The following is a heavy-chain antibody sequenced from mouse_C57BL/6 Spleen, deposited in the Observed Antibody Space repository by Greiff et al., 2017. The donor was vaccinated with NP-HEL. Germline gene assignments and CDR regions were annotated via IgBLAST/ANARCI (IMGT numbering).Heavy chain of an antibody. D-gene: IGHD1-1*01. CDR3: ARGVGYYFDY. CDR2: ISSGSSTI. Sequence: EVKVVESGGGLVKPGGSLKLSCAASGFTFSDYGMHWVRQAPEKGLEWVAYISSGSSTIYYADTVKGRFTISRDNAKNTLFLQMTRRRSEDTAMYYCARGVGYYFDYWGQGTTLTVSS. J-gene: IGHJ2*01. CDR1: GFTFSDYG. V-gene: IGHV5-17*01.